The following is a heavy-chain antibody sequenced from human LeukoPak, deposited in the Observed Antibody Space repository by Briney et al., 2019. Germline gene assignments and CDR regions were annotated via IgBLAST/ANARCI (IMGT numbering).Heavy chain of an antibody. D-gene: IGHD1-26*01. V-gene: IGHV1-69*13. Sequence: ASVKVSCKVSGYTLTELSMHWVRQAPGQGLEWMGGIIPIFGTANYAQKFQGRVTITADESTSTAYMELSSLRSEDTAVYYCARRELDAFDIWGQGTMVTVSS. CDR1: GYTLTELS. CDR3: ARRELDAFDI. J-gene: IGHJ3*02. CDR2: IIPIFGTA.